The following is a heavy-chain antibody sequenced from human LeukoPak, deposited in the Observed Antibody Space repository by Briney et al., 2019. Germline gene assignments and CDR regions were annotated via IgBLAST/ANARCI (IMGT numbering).Heavy chain of an antibody. J-gene: IGHJ4*02. CDR2: ISGSGGST. V-gene: IGHV3-23*01. D-gene: IGHD1-26*01. CDR3: AKDKPDWYSGSYYDY. Sequence: GGSLRLSCAASGFTFSSYAMSWVRQAPGKGLEWVSAISGSGGSTNYADSVKGRFTISRDNSKNTLYLQMNSLRAEDTAVYYCAKDKPDWYSGSYYDYWGQGTLVTVSS. CDR1: GFTFSSYA.